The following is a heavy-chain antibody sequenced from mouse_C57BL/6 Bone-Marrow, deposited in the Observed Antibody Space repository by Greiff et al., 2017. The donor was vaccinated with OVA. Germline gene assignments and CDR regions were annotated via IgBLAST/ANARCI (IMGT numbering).Heavy chain of an antibody. CDR2: IDPSDSYT. CDR1: GYTFTSYW. CDR3: ASVDGGYDY. Sequence: VQLQQPGAELVRPGTSVKLSCKASGYTFTSYWMHWVKQRPGQGLEWIGVIDPSDSYTKYNQKFKGKATLTVDTSSSTAYMQLSSLTSEDSAVYYCASVDGGYDYWGKGTTLTVSS. D-gene: IGHD2-3*01. V-gene: IGHV1-59*01. J-gene: IGHJ2*01.